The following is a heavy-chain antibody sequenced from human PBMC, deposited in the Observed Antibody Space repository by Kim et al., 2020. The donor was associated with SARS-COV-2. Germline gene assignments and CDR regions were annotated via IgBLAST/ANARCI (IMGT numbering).Heavy chain of an antibody. CDR2: ISWNSGSV. D-gene: IGHD2-21*02. CDR3: ASVNGGNSDDKWGGMDV. V-gene: IGHV3-9*01. J-gene: IGHJ6*02. CDR1: GFTFDDYA. Sequence: GGSLRLSCAASGFTFDDYAMHWVRQAPGKGLEWVSGISWNSGSVGYADSVKGRFTISRDNAKNSLYLQMNSLRAEDTALYYCASVNGGNSDDKWGGMDVWGQGTTVTVSS.